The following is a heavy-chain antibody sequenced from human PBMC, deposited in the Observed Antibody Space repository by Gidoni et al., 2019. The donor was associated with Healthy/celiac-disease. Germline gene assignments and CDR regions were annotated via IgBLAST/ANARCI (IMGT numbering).Heavy chain of an antibody. CDR2: IYYSGST. Sequence: QLQLQESAPGLVKPSETLSLTCTVSGGSISSSSSYWGWIRQPPGKGLEWIGSIYYSGSTYYNPCLKSRVTISVDTSKNQFSLKLSSVTAADTAVYYCARVDYTLDYWGQGTLVTVSS. J-gene: IGHJ4*02. D-gene: IGHD4-4*01. CDR3: ARVDYTLDY. V-gene: IGHV4-39*07. CDR1: GGSISSSSSY.